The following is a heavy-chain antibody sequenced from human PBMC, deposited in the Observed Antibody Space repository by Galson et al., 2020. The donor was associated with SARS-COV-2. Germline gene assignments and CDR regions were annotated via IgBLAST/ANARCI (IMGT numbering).Heavy chain of an antibody. Sequence: GGSLRLSCAASGFSFDDYTMHWVRQAPGKGLEWVSLITWDGGTTYYADSVKGRFTISRDNNKNSLYVQMNSLRTEDTALYYCAKEVSELELRPYYFDHWGQGTLVTVSS. CDR2: ITWDGGTT. V-gene: IGHV3-43*01. J-gene: IGHJ4*02. CDR1: GFSFDDYT. CDR3: AKEVSELELRPYYFDH. D-gene: IGHD1-7*01.